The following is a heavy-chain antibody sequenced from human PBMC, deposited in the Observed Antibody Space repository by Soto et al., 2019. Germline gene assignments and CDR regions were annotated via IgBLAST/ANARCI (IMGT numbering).Heavy chain of an antibody. J-gene: IGHJ3*02. V-gene: IGHV5-10-1*01. CDR2: IDPSDSYT. CDR3: ATSAPGNWAPHSDAVDI. D-gene: IGHD7-27*01. Sequence: GESLKISCKGSGYSFTSYWISWVRQMPGKGLEWMGRIDPSDSYTNYSPSFQGHVTISADKSISTAYLKWSSLKASDTAMYYCATSAPGNWAPHSDAVDIWGQGTMVT. CDR1: GYSFTSYW.